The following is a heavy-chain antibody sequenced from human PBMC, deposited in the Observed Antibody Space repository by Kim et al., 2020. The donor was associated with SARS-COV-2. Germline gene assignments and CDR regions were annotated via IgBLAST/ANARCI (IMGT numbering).Heavy chain of an antibody. J-gene: IGHJ4*02. Sequence: GGSLRLSCAASGFTFSSYDMHWVRQATGKGLEWVSAIGTAGDTYYPGSVKGRFTISRENAKNSLYLQMNSLRAGDTAVYYCARVRKQQLYDYWGQGTLVTVSS. CDR1: GFTFSSYD. D-gene: IGHD6-13*01. CDR3: ARVRKQQLYDY. V-gene: IGHV3-13*04. CDR2: IGTAGDT.